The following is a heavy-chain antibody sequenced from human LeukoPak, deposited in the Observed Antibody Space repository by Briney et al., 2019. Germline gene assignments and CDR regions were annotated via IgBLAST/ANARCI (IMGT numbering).Heavy chain of an antibody. V-gene: IGHV1-2*02. CDR1: GYTFTGYY. CDR2: INPNSGST. Sequence: ASVKVSCKASGYTFTGYYIHWVRQAPGQGLEWMGWINPNSGSTNYAQKFQGRVTMTRDTSFSTAYMELSRLSSDDTAVYYCARGPEVRGYCSSTSCPLYYYYMDVWGKGTTVTISS. CDR3: ARGPEVRGYCSSTSCPLYYYYMDV. J-gene: IGHJ6*03. D-gene: IGHD2-2*01.